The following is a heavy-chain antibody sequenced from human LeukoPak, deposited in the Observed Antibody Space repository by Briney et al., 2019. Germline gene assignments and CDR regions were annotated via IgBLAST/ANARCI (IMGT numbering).Heavy chain of an antibody. CDR3: AKGYCSTTRCYLNPFDY. Sequence: TGGSLRLSCAASGFTFSSYAMSWGRQAPGKGLEWVSGISGSGGSTYYADFVKGRFTIYRDNSKNTLHLQMNSLRAADTAVFYCAKGYCSTTRCYLNPFDYWGQGTLVAVSS. CDR1: GFTFSSYA. D-gene: IGHD2-2*01. CDR2: ISGSGGST. V-gene: IGHV3-23*01. J-gene: IGHJ4*02.